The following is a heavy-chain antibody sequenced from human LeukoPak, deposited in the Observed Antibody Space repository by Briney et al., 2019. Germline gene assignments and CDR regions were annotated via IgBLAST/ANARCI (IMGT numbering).Heavy chain of an antibody. V-gene: IGHV4-39*07. D-gene: IGHD2-15*01. CDR3: ARDILPHSKSDYWFDP. CDR1: GGSISSSSYY. J-gene: IGHJ5*02. CDR2: IYYSGST. Sequence: KSSETLSLTCTVSGGSISSSSYYWGWIRQPPGKGLEWIGSIYYSGSTYYNPSLKSRVTISVDTSKNQFSLKLSSVTAADTAVYYCARDILPHSKSDYWFDPWGQGTLVTVSS.